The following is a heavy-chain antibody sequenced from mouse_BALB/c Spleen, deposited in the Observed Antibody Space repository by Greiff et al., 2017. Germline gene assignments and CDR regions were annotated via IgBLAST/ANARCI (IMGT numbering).Heavy chain of an antibody. CDR3: AREKYDYDGFAY. J-gene: IGHJ3*01. V-gene: IGHV7-1*02. D-gene: IGHD2-4*01. Sequence: EVKVVESGGGLVQPGGSLRLSCATSGFTFSDFYMEWVRQPPGKRLEWIAASRNKANDYTTEYSASVKGRFIVSRDTSQSILYLQMNALRAEDTAIYYCAREKYDYDGFAYWGQGTLVTVSA. CDR2: SRNKANDYTT. CDR1: GFTFSDFY.